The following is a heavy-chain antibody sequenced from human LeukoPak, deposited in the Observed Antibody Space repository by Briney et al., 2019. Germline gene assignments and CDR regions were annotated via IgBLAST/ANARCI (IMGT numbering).Heavy chain of an antibody. CDR2: INSDGINT. CDR1: GFTFSNHW. J-gene: IGHJ1*01. V-gene: IGHV3-74*01. CDR3: AKDDDWGRYKH. Sequence: GGSLRLSRAASGFTFSNHWMHWVRQAPGKGLVWVSRINSDGINTSYADSVKGRFTISRDNSKNTQSLQMNSLRAEDTAVYYCAKDDDWGRYKHWGQGTLVTVSS. D-gene: IGHD3-16*01.